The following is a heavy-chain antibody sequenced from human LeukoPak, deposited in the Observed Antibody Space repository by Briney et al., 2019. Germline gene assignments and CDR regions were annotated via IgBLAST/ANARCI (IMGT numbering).Heavy chain of an antibody. D-gene: IGHD1-26*01. Sequence: ASVTVSCTVSVYTLTELSMHWVRQAPGKGREWMGGFDPEDGETIYAQKFQGRVTMTEDTSTDTAYMELSSLRSEDTAVYYCATTPRGGSYYFDYWGQGTLVTVSS. CDR3: ATTPRGGSYYFDY. V-gene: IGHV1-24*01. CDR1: VYTLTELS. J-gene: IGHJ4*02. CDR2: FDPEDGET.